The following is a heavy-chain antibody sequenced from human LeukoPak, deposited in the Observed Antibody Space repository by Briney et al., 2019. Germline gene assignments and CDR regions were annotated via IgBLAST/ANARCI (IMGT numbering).Heavy chain of an antibody. CDR3: AGDAIFPAATSSYYFDY. D-gene: IGHD2-2*01. V-gene: IGHV4-61*02. CDR2: IYTSGST. J-gene: IGHJ4*02. CDR1: GGSISSGSYY. Sequence: SETLSLTCTVSGGSISSGSYYWSWIRQPAGKGLEWIGRIYTSGSTNYNPSLKSRVTISVDTSKNQFSLKLSSVTAADTAVYYCAGDAIFPAATSSYYFDYWGQGTLVTVSS.